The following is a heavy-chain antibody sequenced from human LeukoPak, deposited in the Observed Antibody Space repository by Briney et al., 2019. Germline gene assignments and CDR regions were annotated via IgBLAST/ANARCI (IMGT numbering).Heavy chain of an antibody. CDR3: ATQVGAARTYFDY. D-gene: IGHD6-6*01. CDR2: IYYSGTT. CDR1: GGSIRSSSYY. V-gene: IGHV4-39*01. J-gene: IGHJ4*02. Sequence: SETLSLTCAVSGGSIRSSSYYWGWIRQPPGKGLEWIVSIYYSGTTYANPSLKSRVTISVDTSKNQFSLNLNSVTAADTAVYYCATQVGAARTYFDYWGQGTMVTVSS.